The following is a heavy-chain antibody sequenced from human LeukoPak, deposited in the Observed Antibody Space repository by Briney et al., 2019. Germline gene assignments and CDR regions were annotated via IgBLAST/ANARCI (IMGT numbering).Heavy chain of an antibody. CDR3: VKARGAGSHKDWYFDY. D-gene: IGHD1-26*01. CDR2: LSGSGGST. J-gene: IGHJ4*02. CDR1: GFIFNNYG. V-gene: IGHV3-23*01. Sequence: GGSLRLSCAASGFIFNNYGMSWVRQAPGKGLEWVSGLSGSGGSTWYADSVNGLFTIFRDNPKNTLYLQMNSLRAEDTAKYCCVKARGAGSHKDWYFDYWGQGTLVTVSS.